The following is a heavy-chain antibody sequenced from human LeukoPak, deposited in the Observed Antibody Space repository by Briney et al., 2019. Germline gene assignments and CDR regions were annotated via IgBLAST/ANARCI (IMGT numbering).Heavy chain of an antibody. CDR3: ARPGVGSGRYGAFDI. CDR2: RFCSRST. Sequence: SETLSFNCSVSGGSISSYYWSWIRQPPGKGLEWMGNRFCSRSTNYDPSGESRISMSVDTSKKHFSLKMRYVTAADTAVYYRARPGVGSGRYGAFDIWGQGTWVIVSS. V-gene: IGHV4-59*08. J-gene: IGHJ3*02. CDR1: GGSISSYY. D-gene: IGHD5-18*01.